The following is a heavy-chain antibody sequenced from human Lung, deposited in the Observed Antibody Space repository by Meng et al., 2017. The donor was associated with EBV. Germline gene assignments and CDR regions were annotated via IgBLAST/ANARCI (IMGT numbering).Heavy chain of an antibody. Sequence: LGELGAWVRKPGASVKVSRGAFGGRFSAYTMSWVRQAPGQGLEWVGGIIPMFGLATYAEKFQGRVTITAEESTSTAYMEVNSLTFEDTAVYYCARGTSDYVWGGYRYFDYWGQGTLVTVSS. CDR3: ARGTSDYVWGGYRYFDY. V-gene: IGHV1-69*01. J-gene: IGHJ4*02. CDR2: IIPMFGLA. D-gene: IGHD3-16*02. CDR1: GGRFSAYT.